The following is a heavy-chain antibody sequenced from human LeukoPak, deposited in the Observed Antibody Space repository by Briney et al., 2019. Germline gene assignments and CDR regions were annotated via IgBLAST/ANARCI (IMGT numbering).Heavy chain of an antibody. CDR1: GYTFTGYY. CDR3: AGFSQRDSSGYPDY. D-gene: IGHD3-22*01. Sequence: ASVKVSCKASGYTFTGYYMHWVRQAPGQGLEWMGWINPNSGGTNYAQKFQGRVTMTRDTSISTAYMELSRLRSDDTAVYYCAGFSQRDSSGYPDYWGQGTLVTVSS. J-gene: IGHJ4*02. V-gene: IGHV1-2*02. CDR2: INPNSGGT.